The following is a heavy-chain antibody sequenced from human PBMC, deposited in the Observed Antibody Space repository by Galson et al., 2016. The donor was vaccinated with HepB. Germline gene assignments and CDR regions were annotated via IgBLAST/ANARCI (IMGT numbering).Heavy chain of an antibody. CDR3: ARKGGGDNDY. Sequence: SLRLSCAASGFTFSSYWMSWVRQAPGKGLEWVANIKEDGSEKYYVDSVKGRFTISRDNSKNSLYLQMSSLRAEDTAVYYCARKGGGDNDYWGQGTLVTVSS. D-gene: IGHD2-21*01. CDR1: GFTFSSYW. CDR2: IKEDGSEK. V-gene: IGHV3-7*01. J-gene: IGHJ4*02.